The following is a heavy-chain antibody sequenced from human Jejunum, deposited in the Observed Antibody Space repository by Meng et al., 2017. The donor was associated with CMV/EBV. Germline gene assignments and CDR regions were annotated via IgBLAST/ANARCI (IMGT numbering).Heavy chain of an antibody. V-gene: IGHV3-66*01. CDR3: ARNLGSSVNSMDY. CDR1: GFTVNNKF. CDR2: IYRDDST. Sequence: EVQMVASGGNLVQPGGSLRLSCAVSGFTVNNKFMSWVRQAPGKGLEWVSVIYRDDSTYYADSVRGRFIISRDNSKNTLFLQLNTLRAEDTAVYYCARNLGSSVNSMDYWGQGTLVTVSS. D-gene: IGHD3-22*01. J-gene: IGHJ4*02.